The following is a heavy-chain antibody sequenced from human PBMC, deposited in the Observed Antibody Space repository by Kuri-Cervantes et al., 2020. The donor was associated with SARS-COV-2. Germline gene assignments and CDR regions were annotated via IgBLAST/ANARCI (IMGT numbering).Heavy chain of an antibody. V-gene: IGHV1-18*04. CDR3: ARNYYDSSGYYRVVDY. J-gene: IGHJ4*02. CDR2: ISAYNGNT. Sequence: ASVKVSCKASGYTFTSYYMHWVRQAPGQGLEWMGWISAYNGNTNYAQKLQGRVTMTTDTSTSTAYMELRSLRSDDTAVYYCARNYYDSSGYYRVVDYWGQGTLVTVSS. D-gene: IGHD3-22*01. CDR1: GYTFTSYY.